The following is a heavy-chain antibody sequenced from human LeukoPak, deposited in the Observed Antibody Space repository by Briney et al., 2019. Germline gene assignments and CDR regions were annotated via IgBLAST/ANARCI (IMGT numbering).Heavy chain of an antibody. CDR3: AKDRGIYCSSTSCPVGY. CDR1: GFTFSSYG. Sequence: AGGSLRLSCAASGFTFSSYGMHWVRQAPGKGLEWVAVISYDGSNKYYADSVKGRFTISRDNSKNTLYLQMNSLRAEDTAVYYCAKDRGIYCSSTSCPVGYWGQGTLVTVSS. J-gene: IGHJ4*02. CDR2: ISYDGSNK. V-gene: IGHV3-30*18. D-gene: IGHD2-2*01.